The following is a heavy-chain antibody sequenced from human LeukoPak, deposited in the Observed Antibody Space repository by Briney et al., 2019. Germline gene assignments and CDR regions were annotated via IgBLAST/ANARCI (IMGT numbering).Heavy chain of an antibody. V-gene: IGHV3-48*03. J-gene: IGHJ4*02. D-gene: IGHD5-24*01. CDR1: GFTFSSYE. Sequence: GGSLRLSCAASGFTFSSYEMYWVRQAPGKGLEWVSYISSSGSTIYYADSVKGRFTISRDNAKNSLYLQMNSLRAEDTAVYYCARVEMATTYYFDYWGQGTLVTVSS. CDR2: ISSSGSTI. CDR3: ARVEMATTYYFDY.